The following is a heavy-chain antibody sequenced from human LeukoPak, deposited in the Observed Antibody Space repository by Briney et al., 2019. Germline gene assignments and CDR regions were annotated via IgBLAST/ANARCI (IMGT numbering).Heavy chain of an antibody. CDR1: GFTFSSYE. Sequence: GRSLRLSCAASGFTFSSYEMNWVRQAPGKGLEWVSYITRSGDTIYYADSVKGRFTISRDNAKNSLYLQMNSLRAEDTAGYYCARDQPSSWYYFDYWGQGTLVTVSS. CDR3: ARDQPSSWYYFDY. CDR2: ITRSGDTI. V-gene: IGHV3-48*03. D-gene: IGHD6-13*01. J-gene: IGHJ4*02.